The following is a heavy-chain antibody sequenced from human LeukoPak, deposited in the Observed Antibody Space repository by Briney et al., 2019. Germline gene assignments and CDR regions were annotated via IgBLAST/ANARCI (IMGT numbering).Heavy chain of an antibody. CDR3: ARVLDTMVRGVIITVNWFDP. V-gene: IGHV4-39*01. CDR1: GGSISSSSYY. D-gene: IGHD3-10*01. CDR2: IYYSGST. J-gene: IGHJ5*02. Sequence: PSETLSLTCTVSGGSISSSSYYWGWIRQPPGKGLEWIGSIYYSGSTYYNPSLKSRVTISVDTSKNQFSLKLSSVTAADTAVYYCARVLDTMVRGVIITVNWFDPWGQGTLVTVSS.